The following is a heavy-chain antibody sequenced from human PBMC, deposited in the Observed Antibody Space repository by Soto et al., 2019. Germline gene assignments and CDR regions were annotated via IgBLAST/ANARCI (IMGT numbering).Heavy chain of an antibody. CDR3: AAELCSGGSCCSFDI. V-gene: IGHV1-58*01. CDR1: GFTCSNSA. Sequence: SVKVFCKTSGFTCSNSAVQWVRQSREQRLDWMGWIVVGSGNTKYEQKLQERVAITRDMSTSTVYMELSSLRSDDTAVYYCAAELCSGGSCCSFDIWGQGTMVTVAS. D-gene: IGHD2-15*01. J-gene: IGHJ3*02. CDR2: IVVGSGNT.